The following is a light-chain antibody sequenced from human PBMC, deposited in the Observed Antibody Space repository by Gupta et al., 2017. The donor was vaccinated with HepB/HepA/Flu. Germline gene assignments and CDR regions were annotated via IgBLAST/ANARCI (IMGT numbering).Light chain of an antibody. J-gene: IGLJ1*01. CDR3: QAWDGSAAV. CDR2: KDI. Sequence: SYDLRQPPSVSVSPGQTVSISCSGDKLEDKYVSGYQQRPGQSPVLVIFKDIKRPSEIPERFSGSNSGNTATLTISGAQALDEADYFCQAWDGSAAVFGAGTKVTVL. V-gene: IGLV3-1*01. CDR1: KLEDKY.